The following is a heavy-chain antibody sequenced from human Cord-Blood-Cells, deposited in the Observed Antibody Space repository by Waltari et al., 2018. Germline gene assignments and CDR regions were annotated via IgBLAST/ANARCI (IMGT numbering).Heavy chain of an antibody. CDR1: GFTVRSNY. V-gene: IGHV3-53*01. J-gene: IGHJ3*02. CDR2: IYSGGST. CDR3: ARVCSTSCYDAFDI. D-gene: IGHD2-2*01. Sequence: EVQLVESGGGLIQPGGSLRLSCAASGFTVRSNYMSWVRQAPGKGLEWVSVIYSGGSTYYADSVKGRFTISRDNSKNTLYLQMNSLRAEDTAVYYCARVCSTSCYDAFDIWGQGTMVTVSS.